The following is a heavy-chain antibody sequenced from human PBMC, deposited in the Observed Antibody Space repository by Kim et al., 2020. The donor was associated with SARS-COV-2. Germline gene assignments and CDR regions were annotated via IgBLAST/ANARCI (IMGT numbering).Heavy chain of an antibody. CDR3: ARDRYSSGSLFFDY. D-gene: IGHD6-19*01. Sequence: GGSLRLSCAASGFTFSSYAMHWVRQAPGKGLEWVAVVSYDGSNKYYADSVKGRFTISRDNSKNTLYLQMNSLRAEDTAVYYCARDRYSSGSLFFDYWGQG. CDR1: GFTFSSYA. V-gene: IGHV3-30*04. CDR2: VSYDGSNK. J-gene: IGHJ4*02.